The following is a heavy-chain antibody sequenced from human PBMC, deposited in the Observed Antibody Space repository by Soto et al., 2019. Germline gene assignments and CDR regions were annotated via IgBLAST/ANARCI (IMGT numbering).Heavy chain of an antibody. CDR2: ISGSGGST. CDR3: AKDTGIIDEYMWGSPHAFEI. CDR1: GFTFSSYA. V-gene: IGHV3-23*01. Sequence: PGVSLILSFSASGFTFSSYAMSWFRQAPGKGLEWVSAISGSGGSTYYADSVKGRFTISRDNSKNTLYLQMNSLRAEDTAVYYCAKDTGIIDEYMWGSPHAFEIWGKGTMVNVSS. D-gene: IGHD3-16*01. J-gene: IGHJ3*02.